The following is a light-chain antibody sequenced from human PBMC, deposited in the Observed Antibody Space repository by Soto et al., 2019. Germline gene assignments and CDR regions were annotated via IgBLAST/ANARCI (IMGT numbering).Light chain of an antibody. J-gene: IGKJ3*01. V-gene: IGKV3-20*01. CDR1: QSVGSSS. Sequence: DIVMTQSPLSLPVTPGEPASICCRASQSVGSSSLGWYQQRPGQAPRLLIYGASSRATGIPDRFSGSGSGTDFTLTISRLEPEDFAVYYCQKYAGASPITFGPGTKVDIK. CDR2: GAS. CDR3: QKYAGASPIT.